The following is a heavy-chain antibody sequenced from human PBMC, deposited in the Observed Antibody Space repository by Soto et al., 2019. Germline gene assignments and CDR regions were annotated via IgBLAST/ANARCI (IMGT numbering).Heavy chain of an antibody. CDR1: GGSVSSTNW. CDR2: IYHSGST. V-gene: IGHV4-4*02. CDR3: ARDRAVSARGSFDY. J-gene: IGHJ4*02. D-gene: IGHD3-16*01. Sequence: QVQLQESGPGLVEPSGTLSLTCAVSGGSVSSTNWWSWVRQPPGKGLEWIGDIYHSGSTYYNPSLKSRVTTSVDKSKNQFSLRLSSVTAADTAVYFCARDRAVSARGSFDYWGQGTLVTVSS.